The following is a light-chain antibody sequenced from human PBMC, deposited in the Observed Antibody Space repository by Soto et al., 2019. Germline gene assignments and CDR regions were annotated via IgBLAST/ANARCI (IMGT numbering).Light chain of an antibody. Sequence: QSVLTQPASVSGSPGQSITISCTGTSSDVGGYNYVSWYQHHPGKAPKLIIYDVSNRPSGVSNRFSGSKSGNTASLTISGLQPEDEADSYCSSYTTSNTRQIVFGTGTKVTVL. CDR1: SSDVGGYNY. V-gene: IGLV2-14*03. CDR3: SSYTTSNTRQIV. J-gene: IGLJ1*01. CDR2: DVS.